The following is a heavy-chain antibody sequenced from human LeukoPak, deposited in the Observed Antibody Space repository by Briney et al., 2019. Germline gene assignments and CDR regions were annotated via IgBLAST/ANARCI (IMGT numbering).Heavy chain of an antibody. CDR2: ISSSGSTI. CDR1: GFTFSDYY. D-gene: IGHD3-22*01. V-gene: IGHV3-11*04. CDR3: ARDLERYYYDSSAGDY. Sequence: GGSLRLFCAASGFTFSDYYMSWIRQAPGKGLEWVSYISSSGSTIYYADSVKGRFTVSRDNAKNSLYLQMNSLRAEDTAVYYCARDLERYYYDSSAGDYWGQGTLVTVSS. J-gene: IGHJ4*02.